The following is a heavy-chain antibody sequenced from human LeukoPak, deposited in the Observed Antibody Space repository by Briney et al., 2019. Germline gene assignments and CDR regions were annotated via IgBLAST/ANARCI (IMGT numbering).Heavy chain of an antibody. V-gene: IGHV3-7*04. Sequence: GGSVRLSCGASGFTLSTHWMSWVRQAPGKGLEWVANIKQDGSEMYYVDSVKGRFTLSRDNAKNSLYLQMNSLRADDTAVYYCARVSGYSHDCWGQGALVIVSS. CDR1: GFTLSTHW. J-gene: IGHJ4*02. CDR3: ARVSGYSHDC. D-gene: IGHD5-18*01. CDR2: IKQDGSEM.